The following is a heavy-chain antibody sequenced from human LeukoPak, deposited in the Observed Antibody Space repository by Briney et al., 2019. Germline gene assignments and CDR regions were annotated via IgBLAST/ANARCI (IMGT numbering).Heavy chain of an antibody. J-gene: IGHJ5*02. V-gene: IGHV4-30-4*01. CDR3: TLYYYGPNWFDP. Sequence: SETLSLTCTVSGGSISTTDHYWSCIRQPPGKGLEWIGYIYHSGTTYYSPSIKSLVTISVDTSKNQFSLKLNSVTAADTAIYYCTLYYYGPNWFDPWGQGTLVTVSS. D-gene: IGHD3-10*01. CDR2: IYHSGTT. CDR1: GGSISTTDHY.